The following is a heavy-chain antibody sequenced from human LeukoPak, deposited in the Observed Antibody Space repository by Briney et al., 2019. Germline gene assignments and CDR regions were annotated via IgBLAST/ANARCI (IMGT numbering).Heavy chain of an antibody. CDR2: INSDGSST. V-gene: IGHV3-74*01. CDR3: ASGSGSGSYFSQG. J-gene: IGHJ6*02. CDR1: GFTFSSYR. Sequence: GGSLRLSCAASGFTFSSYRMHWVRQAPGKGLVWVSRINSDGSSTDYADSVKGRFTISRDNAKNTLYLQMNSLRAEDTAVYYCASGSGSGSYFSQGWGQGTTVTVSS. D-gene: IGHD3-10*01.